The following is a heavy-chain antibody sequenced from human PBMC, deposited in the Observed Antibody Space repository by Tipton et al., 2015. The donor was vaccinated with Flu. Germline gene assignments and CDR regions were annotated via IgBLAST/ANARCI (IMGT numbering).Heavy chain of an antibody. Sequence: TLSLTCAVSGGPISTNNWWTWVRQPPGKGLEWIGEIYYSGITNYNPSLKSRVTLLVDKSKNHFSLKLSSVTAADTAVYFCARFRDYYDMDVWGQGTTVTVSS. V-gene: IGHV4-4*01. CDR2: IYYSGIT. CDR1: GGPISTNNW. CDR3: ARFRDYYDMDV. J-gene: IGHJ6*02.